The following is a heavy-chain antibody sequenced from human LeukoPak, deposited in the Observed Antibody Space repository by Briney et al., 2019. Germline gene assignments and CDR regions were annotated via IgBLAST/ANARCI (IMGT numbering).Heavy chain of an antibody. Sequence: GESLKISCKGSGYSFTSYWIGWVRQMPGKGLEWMGFIYPGDSETRYSPSFQGQVTISVDKSISTAYLQWSSLKASDTAMYYCARQSTYYYDSSATYWGQGTLVTVSS. V-gene: IGHV5-51*01. CDR2: IYPGDSET. CDR3: ARQSTYYYDSSATY. D-gene: IGHD3-22*01. CDR1: GYSFTSYW. J-gene: IGHJ4*02.